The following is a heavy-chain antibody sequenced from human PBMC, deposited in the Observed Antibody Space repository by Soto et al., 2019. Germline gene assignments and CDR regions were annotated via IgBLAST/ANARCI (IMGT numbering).Heavy chain of an antibody. CDR3: ARTAVAGTFFDY. CDR1: GFTFSSYG. Sequence: QVQLVESGGGVVQPGRSLRLSCAASGFTFSSYGMHWVRQAPGKGLEWVAVIWYDGSNKYYADSVKGRFTISRDNSKNTPYPHMNGLRHEDTAVYSCARTAVAGTFFDYWGQGTLITVSS. CDR2: IWYDGSNK. J-gene: IGHJ4*02. V-gene: IGHV3-33*01. D-gene: IGHD6-19*01.